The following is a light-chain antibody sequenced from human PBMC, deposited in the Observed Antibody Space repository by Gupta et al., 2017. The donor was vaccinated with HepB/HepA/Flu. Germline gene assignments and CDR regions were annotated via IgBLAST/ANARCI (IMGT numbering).Light chain of an antibody. V-gene: IGLV1-44*01. CDR2: KSN. CDR3: AAWDDRLNGYV. Sequence: QSVLTQPPSASGTPGQRVTISCPGSSSNIGGNTVNWYQQLPGTAPKLLIYKSNQRPSGVPDRFSGSKSGTSASLAISGLQPEDEADYYCAAWDDRLNGYVFGSGTKVTVL. CDR1: SSNIGGNT. J-gene: IGLJ1*01.